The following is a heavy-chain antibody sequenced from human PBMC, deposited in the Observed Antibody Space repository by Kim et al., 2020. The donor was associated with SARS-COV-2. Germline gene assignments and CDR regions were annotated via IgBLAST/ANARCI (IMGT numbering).Heavy chain of an antibody. V-gene: IGHV4-39*01. CDR2: IYYSGST. D-gene: IGHD1-26*01. CDR3: ARRGSGSYFGSYGMDV. J-gene: IGHJ6*02. Sequence: SETLSLTCTVSGGSISSSSYYWGWIRQPPGKGLEWIGSIYYSGSTYYNPSLKSRVTISVDTSKNQFSLKLSSVTAADTAVYYCARRGSGSYFGSYGMDVWGQGTTVTVSS. CDR1: GGSISSSSYY.